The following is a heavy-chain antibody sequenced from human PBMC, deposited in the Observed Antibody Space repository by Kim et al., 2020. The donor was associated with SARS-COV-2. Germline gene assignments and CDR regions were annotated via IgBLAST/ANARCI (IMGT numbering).Heavy chain of an antibody. CDR3: ARAPTALGKYDFWSGRMEWSWYFDL. CDR1: GGSISSYY. V-gene: IGHV4-4*07. CDR2: IYTSGST. Sequence: SETLSLTCTVSGGSISSYYWSWIRQPAGKGLEWIGRIYTSGSTNYNPSLKSRVTMSVDTSKNQFSLKLSSVTAADTAVYYCARAPTALGKYDFWSGRMEWSWYFDLWGRGTLVTVSS. D-gene: IGHD3-3*01. J-gene: IGHJ2*01.